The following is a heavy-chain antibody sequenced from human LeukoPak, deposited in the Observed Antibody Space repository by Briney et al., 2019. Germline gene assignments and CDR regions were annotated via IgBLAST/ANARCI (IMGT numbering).Heavy chain of an antibody. J-gene: IGHJ4*02. CDR3: ARLYDILTGNSFDY. Sequence: GESLQISCEGSGCSFTSYWIGWVRRVPGKGLEWVGIIYPGDSDTRYSPSFQGQVTVSADKSISTAYLQWSSLKASDTAMYYCARLYDILTGNSFDYWGQGTLVTVSS. CDR2: IYPGDSDT. D-gene: IGHD3-9*01. CDR1: GCSFTSYW. V-gene: IGHV5-51*01.